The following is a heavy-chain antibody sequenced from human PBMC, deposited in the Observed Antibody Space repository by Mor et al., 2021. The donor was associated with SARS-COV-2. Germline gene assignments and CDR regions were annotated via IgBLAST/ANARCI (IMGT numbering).Heavy chain of an antibody. Sequence: AQKFQGRVTITADESTSTAYMELSSLRSEDPAVYYCARRTSSGYYQYYFDYWGQGTLVTVSS. J-gene: IGHJ4*02. D-gene: IGHD3-22*01. CDR3: ARRTSSGYYQYYFDY. V-gene: IGHV1-69*01.